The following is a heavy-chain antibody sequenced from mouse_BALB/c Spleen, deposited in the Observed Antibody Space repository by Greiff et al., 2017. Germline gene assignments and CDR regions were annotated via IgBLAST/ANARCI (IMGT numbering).Heavy chain of an antibody. CDR1: GFTFSDYY. D-gene: IGHD2-4*01. J-gene: IGHJ4*01. CDR2: ISDGGSYT. Sequence: EVQVVESGGGLVKPGGSLKLSCAASGFTFSDYYMYWVRQTPEKRLEWVATISDGGSYTYYPDSVKGRFTISRDNAKNNLYLQMSSLKSEDTAMYYCARGLYYDYENYAMDYGGQGTSVTVSS. CDR3: ARGLYYDYENYAMDY. V-gene: IGHV5-4*02.